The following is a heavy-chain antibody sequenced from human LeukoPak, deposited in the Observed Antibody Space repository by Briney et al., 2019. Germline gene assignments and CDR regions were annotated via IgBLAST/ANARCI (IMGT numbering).Heavy chain of an antibody. V-gene: IGHV4-34*01. CDR3: ARHPRVYFDL. J-gene: IGHJ2*01. Sequence: SETLSLTCAVYGGSFSGYYWSWIRQPPGKGLEWIGSIYYSGSTYYNPSLKSRVTISVDTSKNQFSLKLSSVTAADTAVYYCARHPRVYFDLWGRGTLVTVSS. CDR1: GGSFSGYY. CDR2: IYYSGST. D-gene: IGHD5-24*01.